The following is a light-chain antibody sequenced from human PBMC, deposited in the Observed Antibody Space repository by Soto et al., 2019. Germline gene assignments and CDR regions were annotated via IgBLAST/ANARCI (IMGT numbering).Light chain of an antibody. CDR2: DVS. CDR3: SSYTSSSTYVL. CDR1: STDVGGYNY. Sequence: QSVLTQPASVSGSPEQSITISCTGTSTDVGGYNYVSWYQQHPGKAPKLMVYDVSNRPSGVSNRFSGSKSGNTASLTISGLQAEDEADYYCSSYTSSSTYVLFGGGTKLTVL. V-gene: IGLV2-14*01. J-gene: IGLJ2*01.